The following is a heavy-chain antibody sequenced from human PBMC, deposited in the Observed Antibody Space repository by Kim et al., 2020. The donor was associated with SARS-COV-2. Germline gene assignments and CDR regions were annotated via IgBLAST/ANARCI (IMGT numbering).Heavy chain of an antibody. D-gene: IGHD1-1*01. CDR3: ALPVNTGSYYNGMDV. V-gene: IGHV3-30*03. J-gene: IGHJ6*02. Sequence: DSVKGRFTVSRDNSKNTLFLQMNSLRPEDTAVYYCALPVNTGSYYNGMDVWGQGTTVTVSS.